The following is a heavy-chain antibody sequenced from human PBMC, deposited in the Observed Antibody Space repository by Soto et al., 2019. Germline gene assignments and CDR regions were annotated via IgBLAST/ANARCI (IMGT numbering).Heavy chain of an antibody. CDR2: ISISGTAI. D-gene: IGHD6-13*01. Sequence: GGSLRLSCAASGFTFRSYSMNWVRQAPGKGLEWVSYISISGTAIYYADSVKGRFTISRDDAKNSLYLQMNSLRDEDTSVYYCARDNGIAGSFDPWGQGALVTVSS. CDR3: ARDNGIAGSFDP. J-gene: IGHJ5*02. CDR1: GFTFRSYS. V-gene: IGHV3-48*02.